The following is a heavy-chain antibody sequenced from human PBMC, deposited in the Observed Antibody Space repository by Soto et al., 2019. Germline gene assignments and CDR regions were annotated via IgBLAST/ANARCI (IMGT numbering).Heavy chain of an antibody. CDR3: ARGHGLTIAAESGRGDY. J-gene: IGHJ4*02. CDR2: MNPNSGNT. D-gene: IGHD6-13*01. V-gene: IGHV1-8*01. CDR1: GYTFTSYD. Sequence: QVQLVQSGAEVKKPGASVKVSCKASGYTFTSYDINWVRQATGQGLEWMGWMNPNSGNTGYAQKFQGRVTMTRNISISIAYMELSSLRSEDTAVYYCARGHGLTIAAESGRGDYWGQGTLVTVSS.